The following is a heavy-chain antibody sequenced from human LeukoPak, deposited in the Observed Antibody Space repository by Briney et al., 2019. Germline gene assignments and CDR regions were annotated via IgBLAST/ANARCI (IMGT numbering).Heavy chain of an antibody. D-gene: IGHD4-11*01. Sequence: GGSLRLSCAASGFTFSAYSMNWVRQSPEKGLEWVSYIGSSSSPIYYADSVKGRFTISRDNAKNSLYLQMDSLRAEDTAVYYCARDQAYSFDYWGQGTLVTVSS. CDR1: GFTFSAYS. J-gene: IGHJ4*02. CDR3: ARDQAYSFDY. CDR2: IGSSSSPI. V-gene: IGHV3-48*01.